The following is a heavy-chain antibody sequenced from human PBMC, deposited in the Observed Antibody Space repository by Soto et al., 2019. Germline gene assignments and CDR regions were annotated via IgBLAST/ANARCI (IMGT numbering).Heavy chain of an antibody. V-gene: IGHV3-13*01. CDR2: IGTAGDT. J-gene: IGHJ4*02. D-gene: IGHD3-10*01. CDR3: ARAPRGSPHFDY. CDR1: GFTFSSYD. Sequence: GGSLRLSCAASGFTFSSYDMHWVRHATGKGLEWVSAIGTAGDTYYPGSVKGRFPISRENAKNSLYLQMNSLRAGDTAVYYCARAPRGSPHFDYWGQGTLVTVSS.